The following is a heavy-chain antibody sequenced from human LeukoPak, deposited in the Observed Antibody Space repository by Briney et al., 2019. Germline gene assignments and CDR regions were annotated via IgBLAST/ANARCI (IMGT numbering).Heavy chain of an antibody. D-gene: IGHD3-10*01. J-gene: IGHJ4*02. CDR3: ARSGRGPRGLSHYFFDY. V-gene: IGHV4-4*07. CDR2: IYTSGST. Sequence: SETLSLTCTVSGGSISSYYWSWIRQPAGKGLEWIGRIYTSGSTNYNPSLKSRVTMSVDTSKNQFSLKLSSVTAADTAVYYCARSGRGPRGLSHYFFDYWGQGTLVTVSS. CDR1: GGSISSYY.